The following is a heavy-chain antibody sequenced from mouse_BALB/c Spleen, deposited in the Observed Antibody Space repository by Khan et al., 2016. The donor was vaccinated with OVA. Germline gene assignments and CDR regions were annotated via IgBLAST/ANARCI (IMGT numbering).Heavy chain of an antibody. V-gene: IGHV5-17*02. J-gene: IGHJ2*01. CDR2: ISGDSNTI. CDR3: ATSYFYGYYFDY. Sequence: EVELVESGGDLVQPGGSRKLSCAASGFTFSSYGMHWVRQAPEKGLEWVAYISGDSNTIYYADTVKGSFTISRDNPRNTLFLQMTSLMSEDTAMYYCATSYFYGYYFDYWGPGTTLTVSS. CDR1: GFTFSSYG. D-gene: IGHD1-1*01.